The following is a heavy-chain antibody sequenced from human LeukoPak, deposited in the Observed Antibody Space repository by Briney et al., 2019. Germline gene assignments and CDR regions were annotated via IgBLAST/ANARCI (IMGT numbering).Heavy chain of an antibody. Sequence: SETLSLTCTVSGGSISSYYWSWIRQPPGKGLEWIGYIYYSGSTNYNPSLKSRVTISVDTSKNQFSLKLSSVTAADTAVYFCARQPPDTASFDYWGQGTLVTVSS. CDR3: ARQPPDTASFDY. CDR2: IYYSGST. J-gene: IGHJ4*02. CDR1: GGSISSYY. D-gene: IGHD3-22*01. V-gene: IGHV4-59*01.